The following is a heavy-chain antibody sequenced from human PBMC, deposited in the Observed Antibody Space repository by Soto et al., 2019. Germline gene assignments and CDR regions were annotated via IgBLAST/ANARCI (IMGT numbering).Heavy chain of an antibody. CDR3: AIAYSFLGCFDP. V-gene: IGHV1-46*01. CDR1: GYTFTSYY. D-gene: IGHD6-13*01. Sequence: ASVKVSCKASGYTFTSYYMHWVRQAPGQGLEWMGIINPSGGSTSYAQKFQGRVTMTRDTSTSTVYMELSSLRSEDTAVYYCAIAYSFLGCFDPWGQGTLVSVSS. CDR2: INPSGGST. J-gene: IGHJ5*02.